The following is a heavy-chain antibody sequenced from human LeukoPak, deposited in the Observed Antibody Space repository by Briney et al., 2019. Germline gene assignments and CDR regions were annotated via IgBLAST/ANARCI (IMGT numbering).Heavy chain of an antibody. Sequence: SSVKVSCKASGGTFSSYAISWVRQAPGQGLEWMGGIIPIFGTANYAQKFQGRVTITADESTSTAYMELSSLRSEDTAVYYCARGAGITIFWSALFVDYFDYWGQGTLVTVSP. CDR2: IIPIFGTA. CDR1: GGTFSSYA. V-gene: IGHV1-69*01. CDR3: ARGAGITIFWSALFVDYFDY. D-gene: IGHD3-9*01. J-gene: IGHJ4*02.